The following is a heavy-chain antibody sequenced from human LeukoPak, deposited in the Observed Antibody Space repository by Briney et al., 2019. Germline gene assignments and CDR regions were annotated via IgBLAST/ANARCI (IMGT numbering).Heavy chain of an antibody. Sequence: GGSLRLSCAASGFTFSSYSMNWVRQAPGKGLEWVSSISSSSSYIYYADSVKGRFTISRDNAKNSLYLQMNSLRAEDTAVYYCARDIPVGTDAFDIWGQGTMVTVSS. CDR3: ARDIPVGTDAFDI. CDR1: GFTFSSYS. CDR2: ISSSSSYI. J-gene: IGHJ3*02. V-gene: IGHV3-21*01. D-gene: IGHD2-21*01.